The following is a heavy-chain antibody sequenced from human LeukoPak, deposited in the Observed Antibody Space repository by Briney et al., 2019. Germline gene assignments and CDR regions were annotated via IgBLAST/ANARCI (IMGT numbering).Heavy chain of an antibody. J-gene: IGHJ4*02. D-gene: IGHD3-22*01. Sequence: SETLSLTCTVSGGSMSSSGYCWGWIRQPPGKGLEWIGIIYYSGTTYYNPSLKSRVTISVDTSKNHFSLKLSSVTAADTAVYYCAYYYDSSGYGRYFDYWGQGTLVTVSS. CDR1: GGSMSSSGYC. V-gene: IGHV4-39*02. CDR2: IYYSGTT. CDR3: AYYYDSSGYGRYFDY.